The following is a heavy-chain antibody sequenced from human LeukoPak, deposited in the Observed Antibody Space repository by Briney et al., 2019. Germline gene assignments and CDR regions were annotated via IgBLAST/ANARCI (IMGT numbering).Heavy chain of an antibody. J-gene: IGHJ4*02. CDR3: ARSGGNSDVDD. CDR2: IYHSGST. Sequence: SETLSLTCAVSGGSISSSNWCSWVRQPPGEGLEWIGEIYHSGSTNYNPSLKSRVTISVDKSKNQFSLNLSSVTAADTAVYYCARSGGNSDVDDWGQGSLVTVSS. V-gene: IGHV4-4*02. CDR1: GGSISSSNW. D-gene: IGHD4-23*01.